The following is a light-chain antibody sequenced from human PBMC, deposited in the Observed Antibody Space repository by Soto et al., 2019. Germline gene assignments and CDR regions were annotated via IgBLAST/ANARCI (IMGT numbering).Light chain of an antibody. V-gene: IGLV2-14*03. J-gene: IGLJ1*01. CDR2: DVA. Sequence: QSVLTQPASVSGSPGQSITISCTGTSSDVGGFNSVSWYQLRPGTAPKLILYDVADRPSGVSYRFSGSKSGNTASLTISGLQAADEADYFCSSYTSTMTNVFGSGTKVT. CDR3: SSYTSTMTNV. CDR1: SSDVGGFNS.